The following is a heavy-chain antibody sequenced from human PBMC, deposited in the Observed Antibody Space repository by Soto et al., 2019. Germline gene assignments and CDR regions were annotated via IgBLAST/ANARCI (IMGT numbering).Heavy chain of an antibody. J-gene: IGHJ6*02. CDR3: ARSRVRGVINYYYYGMDV. CDR2: INHSGST. V-gene: IGHV4-34*01. Sequence: SETLSLTCAVYGWSFSGYYWSWIRQPPGKGLEWIGEINHSGSTNYNPSLKSRVTISVDTSKNQFSLKLSSVTAADTAVYYCARSRVRGVINYYYYGMDVWGQGTTVTVSS. D-gene: IGHD3-10*01. CDR1: GWSFSGYY.